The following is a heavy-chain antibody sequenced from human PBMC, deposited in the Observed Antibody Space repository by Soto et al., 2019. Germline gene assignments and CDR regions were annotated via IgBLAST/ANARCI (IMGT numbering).Heavy chain of an antibody. D-gene: IGHD3-22*01. Sequence: ASVKVSCKASGYTFTGYYMHWVRQAPGQGLEWMGWINPNSGGTNYAQKFQGRVTMTRDTSISTAYMELSRLRSDDTAVYYCARVDSSGSFYDSSGYGFDYWGQGTLVTVSS. CDR1: GYTFTGYY. J-gene: IGHJ4*02. CDR2: INPNSGGT. V-gene: IGHV1-2*02. CDR3: ARVDSSGSFYDSSGYGFDY.